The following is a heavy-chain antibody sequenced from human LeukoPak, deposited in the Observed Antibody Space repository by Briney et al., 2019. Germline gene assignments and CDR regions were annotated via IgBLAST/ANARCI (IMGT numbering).Heavy chain of an antibody. CDR1: GGSFSGYY. D-gene: IGHD3-22*01. J-gene: IGHJ4*02. Sequence: SETLSLTCAVYGGSFSGYYWSWIRQPPGKGLEWIGYIYYSGSTNYNPSLKSRVTISVDTSKNQFSLKLSSVTAADTAVYYCARHLKGYYYDSSGYYFDYWGQGTLVTVSS. V-gene: IGHV4-59*08. CDR2: IYYSGST. CDR3: ARHLKGYYYDSSGYYFDY.